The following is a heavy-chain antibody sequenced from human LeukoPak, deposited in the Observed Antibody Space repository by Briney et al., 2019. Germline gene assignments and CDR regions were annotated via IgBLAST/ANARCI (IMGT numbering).Heavy chain of an antibody. D-gene: IGHD3-16*01. CDR3: VKDRGGGGRAFDI. CDR2: ITSNGGST. Sequence: PGGSLRLSCSASGFTFSRYAMHWVRQAPGKGLEYVSAITSNGGSTYYADSVKGRFTISRDNSKNTLYLQMSSRRAEDTAVYYCVKDRGGGGRAFDIWGQGTMVTVSS. J-gene: IGHJ3*02. V-gene: IGHV3-64D*06. CDR1: GFTFSRYA.